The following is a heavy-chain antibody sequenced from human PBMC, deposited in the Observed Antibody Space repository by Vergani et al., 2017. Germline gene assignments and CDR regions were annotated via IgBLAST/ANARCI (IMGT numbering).Heavy chain of an antibody. J-gene: IGHJ4*02. Sequence: QLQLPQWGAGLLKPSETLSLTCAVYGGSFSGYYWSWIRQPPGKGLEWIGEINHSGSTNYNPSLKRRVTISVDTSKNQFSLKLSSVTAADTAVYYCARLAKGLTAAGVFDYWGQGTRVTVAS. CDR2: INHSGST. CDR1: GGSFSGYY. V-gene: IGHV4-34*01. D-gene: IGHD6-25*01. CDR3: ARLAKGLTAAGVFDY.